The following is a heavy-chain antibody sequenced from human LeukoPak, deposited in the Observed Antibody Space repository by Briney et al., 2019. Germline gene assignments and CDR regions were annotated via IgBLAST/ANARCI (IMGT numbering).Heavy chain of an antibody. Sequence: GASVKVSCKASGYTFTSYGISWVGQAPGQGLEWMGWISAYNGNTNYAQKLQGRVTMTTDTSTSTAYMELRSLRSDDTAVYYCARESYCSSTSCYEGYYYYYMDVWGKGTTVTVSS. D-gene: IGHD2-2*01. CDR2: ISAYNGNT. J-gene: IGHJ6*03. CDR1: GYTFTSYG. V-gene: IGHV1-18*01. CDR3: ARESYCSSTSCYEGYYYYYMDV.